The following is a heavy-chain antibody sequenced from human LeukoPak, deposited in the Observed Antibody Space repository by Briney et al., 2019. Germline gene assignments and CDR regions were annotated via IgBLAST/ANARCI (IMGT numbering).Heavy chain of an antibody. V-gene: IGHV3-7*03. J-gene: IGHJ6*02. Sequence: GGSLRLSCAASGFTFSSYWMNWARQVPGKGLEWVASINHNGNVNYYVDSVKGRFTISRDNAKNSLYLQMSNLRAEDTAVYFCARGGGLGVWGQGATVTVSS. D-gene: IGHD3-16*01. CDR1: GFTFSSYW. CDR2: INHNGNVN. CDR3: ARGGGLGV.